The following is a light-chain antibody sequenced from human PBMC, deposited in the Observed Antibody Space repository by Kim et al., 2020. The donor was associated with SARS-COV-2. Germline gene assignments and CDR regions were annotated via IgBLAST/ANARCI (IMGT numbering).Light chain of an antibody. CDR2: EVT. J-gene: IGLJ2*01. V-gene: IGLV2-8*01. CDR1: SSNVGGYNY. Sequence: GHAHTISGTGTSSNVGGYNYVSCYQQPPGEAPKLMIYEVTKRPSGVPDRFSGSKSGNTASLTVSGLQVEDEGDYYCGSFGGRHNVVFGGGTQLTVL. CDR3: GSFGGRHNVV.